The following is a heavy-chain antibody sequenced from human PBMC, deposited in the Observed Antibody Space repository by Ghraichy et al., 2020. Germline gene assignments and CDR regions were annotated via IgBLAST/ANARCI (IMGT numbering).Heavy chain of an antibody. CDR3: VRLYAPIANCGGDCYTNLDY. CDR2: IYHSGST. J-gene: IGHJ4*02. Sequence: SETLSLTCTVSGGSISSSDYYWGWIRQPPGKGLEWIGSIYHSGSTYYNPSLKSRVTISVDTSKNQFSLKLTSVTAADTALYSCVRLYAPIANCGGDCYTNLDYWGQGTWVTVSS. D-gene: IGHD2-21*01. CDR1: GGSISSSDYY. V-gene: IGHV4-39*01.